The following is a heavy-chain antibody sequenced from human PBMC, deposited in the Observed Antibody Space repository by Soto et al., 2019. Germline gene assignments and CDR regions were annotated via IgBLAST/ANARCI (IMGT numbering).Heavy chain of an antibody. V-gene: IGHV4-59*01. CDR2: IYYSGST. J-gene: IGHJ6*02. CDR1: GGSISSYY. D-gene: IGHD6-25*01. Sequence: WETLSLTCTVSGGSISSYYWSWIRQPPGKGLEWIGYIYYSGSTNYNPSLESRVTISVDTSKNQFSLKLSSVTAADTAVYYCARESANYYYYGMDVWGQGTTVTVSS. CDR3: ARESANYYYYGMDV.